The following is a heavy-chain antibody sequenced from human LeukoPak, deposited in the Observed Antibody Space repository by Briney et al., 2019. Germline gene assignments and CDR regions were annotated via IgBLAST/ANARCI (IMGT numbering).Heavy chain of an antibody. CDR2: ISWDGGST. J-gene: IGHJ4*02. Sequence: GGSLRLSCEASGFTFSTYSMNWVRQAPGKGLEWVSLISWDGGSTYYADSVKGRFTISRDNSKNSLYLQMNSLRTEDTALYYRAKAYGSGSYYDYWGQGTLVTVSS. CDR3: AKAYGSGSYYDY. V-gene: IGHV3-43*01. D-gene: IGHD3-10*01. CDR1: GFTFSTYS.